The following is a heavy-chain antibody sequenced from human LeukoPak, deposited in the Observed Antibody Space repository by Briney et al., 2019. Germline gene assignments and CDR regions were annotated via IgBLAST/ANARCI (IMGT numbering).Heavy chain of an antibody. D-gene: IGHD3-22*01. CDR2: IYHSGST. CDR3: ARGPDSSGYYYFDY. CDR1: GGSISSGDYY. J-gene: IGHJ4*02. V-gene: IGHV4-30-4*01. Sequence: SETLSLTCTVSGGSISSGDYYWSWIRQPPGKGLEWIGCIYHSGSTHFNPSLKSRVTISVDTSKNQFSLKLSSVTAADTAVYFCARGPDSSGYYYFDYWGQGTLVTVSS.